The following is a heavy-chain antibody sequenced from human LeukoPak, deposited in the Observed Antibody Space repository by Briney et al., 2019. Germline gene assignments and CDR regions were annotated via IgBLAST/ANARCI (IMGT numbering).Heavy chain of an antibody. CDR1: GYTFLSYH. D-gene: IGHD3-16*01. CDR3: ATRLGY. Sequence: ASVKVSCKASGYTFLSYHIHWVRQAPGQGLEWMGIINPSGGSTTYAQKFQGRVTMTRDTSTTTVYMELSSLRSEDTAVYYCATRLGYWGQGTLVTVSS. V-gene: IGHV1-46*01. J-gene: IGHJ4*02. CDR2: INPSGGST.